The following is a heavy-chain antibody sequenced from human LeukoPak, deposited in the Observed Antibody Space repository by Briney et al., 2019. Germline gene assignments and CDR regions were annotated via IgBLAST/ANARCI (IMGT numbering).Heavy chain of an antibody. CDR1: GYTFTNYG. CDR2: SSVYKGNT. J-gene: IGHJ5*02. V-gene: IGHV1-18*01. D-gene: IGHD6-19*01. CDR3: ARDSSGWYHWFDP. Sequence: GASVKVSCKASGYTFTNYGISWVRQAPGQGLEWMGWSSVYKGNTNYAQKFQGRVTMTRNTSISTAYMELSSLRSEDTAVYYCARDSSGWYHWFDPWGQGTLVTVST.